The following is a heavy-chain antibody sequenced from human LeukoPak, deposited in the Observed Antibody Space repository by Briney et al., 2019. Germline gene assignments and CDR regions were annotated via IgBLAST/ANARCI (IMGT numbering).Heavy chain of an antibody. CDR1: GYTFTGYY. CDR3: ARPFIETPSLGALDY. J-gene: IGHJ4*02. Sequence: GASVKVSCKASGYTFTGYYVHWVRQAPGQGLEWMGWINPSSGGTNYAQKFQGRVTMTRDTSISAAYLELSRLRSDDTAVYYCARPFIETPSLGALDYWGQGTLVTVSS. CDR2: INPSSGGT. V-gene: IGHV1-2*02. D-gene: IGHD4-23*01.